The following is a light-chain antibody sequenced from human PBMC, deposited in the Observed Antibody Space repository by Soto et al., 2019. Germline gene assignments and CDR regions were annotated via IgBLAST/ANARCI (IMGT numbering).Light chain of an antibody. Sequence: DIQMTQSPSTLSASVGDRVTINCRASQSISSWLAWYQQKPGKAPKLLIYHASNLQSGVPSRFSGSGSGTEFTLTISSLQPDDFATYYCQQYNSYSFGQGTKVDIK. CDR1: QSISSW. CDR3: QQYNSYS. V-gene: IGKV1-5*01. CDR2: HAS. J-gene: IGKJ1*01.